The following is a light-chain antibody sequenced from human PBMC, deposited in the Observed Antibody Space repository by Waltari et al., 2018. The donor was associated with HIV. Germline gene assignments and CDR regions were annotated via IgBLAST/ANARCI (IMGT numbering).Light chain of an antibody. J-gene: IGKJ4*01. CDR1: PRVGSA. V-gene: IGKV3-15*01. CDR2: GAS. CDR3: QQYNKWPLT. Sequence: EIVMTQSPATLSVSPVESVALSCRASPRVGSALAWYQQKPGQVPRLLIYGASTRATGVPARFSGSGSETEFTLTISSLQSEDFAVYYCQQYNKWPLTFGGGTKVEIK.